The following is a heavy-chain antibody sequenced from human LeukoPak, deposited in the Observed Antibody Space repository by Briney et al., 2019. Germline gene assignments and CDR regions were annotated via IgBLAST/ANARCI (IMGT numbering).Heavy chain of an antibody. V-gene: IGHV3-74*01. D-gene: IGHD2-15*01. CDR3: AREVCIGGSCSVFDY. CDR2: INSDGSSR. CDR1: GFTFSSYW. J-gene: IGHJ4*02. Sequence: PGGSLRLSCAASGFTFSSYWMPSVRHAPGKGLVWVSRINSDGSSRTYADSVKGRFTISRDNAKNTLSLQMNSLRTEDTAGYCCAREVCIGGSCSVFDYWGQGTLVTVSS.